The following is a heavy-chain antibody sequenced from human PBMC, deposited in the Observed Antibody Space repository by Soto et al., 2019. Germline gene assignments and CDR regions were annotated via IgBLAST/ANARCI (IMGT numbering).Heavy chain of an antibody. J-gene: IGHJ4*02. CDR3: ARYLDYGDYWGFGFDY. D-gene: IGHD4-17*01. CDR1: GFSFSNHA. Sequence: QVQLVESGGGVVQPGRSLRLSCAASGFSFSNHAMHWVRQAPGKGLEWVAVISYGGSNKYYADSVEGRFTISRDNSKNKAYLEMNSLRAKAPAVYYCARYLDYGDYWGFGFDYWGPGTLVTVSS. V-gene: IGHV3-30-3*01. CDR2: ISYGGSNK.